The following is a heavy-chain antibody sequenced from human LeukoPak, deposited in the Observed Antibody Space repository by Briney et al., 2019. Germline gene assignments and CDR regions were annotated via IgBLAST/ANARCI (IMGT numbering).Heavy chain of an antibody. J-gene: IGHJ4*02. Sequence: PGGPLRLSCAASGFTFSDYYMSWIRQAPGKGLEWVSYISSSGSTIYYADSVKGRFTISRDNAKNSLYLQMNSLRAEDTAVYYCASSTFMVRGVIRGGDDYWGQGTLVTVSS. V-gene: IGHV3-11*01. D-gene: IGHD3-10*01. CDR3: ASSTFMVRGVIRGGDDY. CDR1: GFTFSDYY. CDR2: ISSSGSTI.